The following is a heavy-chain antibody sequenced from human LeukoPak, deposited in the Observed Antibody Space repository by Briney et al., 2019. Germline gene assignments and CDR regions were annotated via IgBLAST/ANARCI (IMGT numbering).Heavy chain of an antibody. Sequence: SGTLSLTCAISGGSITSSNWWTWVRQPPGKGLEWVGEIYLRGNTNYNPSLESRVSISVDESKTQLSLRLESVTAADTAVYYCARGTITTVTDSWGPGTLVTVSS. CDR2: IYLRGNT. J-gene: IGHJ4*02. D-gene: IGHD4-17*01. CDR3: ARGTITTVTDS. CDR1: GGSITSSNW. V-gene: IGHV4-4*02.